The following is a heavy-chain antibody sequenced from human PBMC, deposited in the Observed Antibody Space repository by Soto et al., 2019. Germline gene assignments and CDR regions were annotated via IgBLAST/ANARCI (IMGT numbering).Heavy chain of an antibody. Sequence: EVQVLESGGGLVQPGGSLRLSCAASGFTFSTYAMSWVRQAPGKGLEWVSGISGSGGSTYYADSVKGRFTISRDNSKKARFLQMSRLRSGDTAVYFCSKGGAASGMGYSVLWGRGTLVTVSS. CDR1: GFTFSTYA. CDR3: SKGGAASGMGYSVL. J-gene: IGHJ2*01. CDR2: ISGSGGST. D-gene: IGHD2-15*01. V-gene: IGHV3-23*01.